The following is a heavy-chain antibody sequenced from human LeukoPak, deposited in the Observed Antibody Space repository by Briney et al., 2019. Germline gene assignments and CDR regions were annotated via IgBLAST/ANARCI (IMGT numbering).Heavy chain of an antibody. CDR2: INWNGGST. CDR1: GFTFDDYG. J-gene: IGHJ6*03. D-gene: IGHD2-2*02. CDR3: ARARMGQLINRYHFYMYV. V-gene: IGHV3-20*01. Sequence: GGSLRLSCAASGFTFDDYGMSWVRQAPGKGLEWVSSINWNGGSTGYADSAKGRFTISRDNAKNSLYLQMNSLRAEDTALYHRARARMGQLINRYHFYMYVWGKGTTVSLSS.